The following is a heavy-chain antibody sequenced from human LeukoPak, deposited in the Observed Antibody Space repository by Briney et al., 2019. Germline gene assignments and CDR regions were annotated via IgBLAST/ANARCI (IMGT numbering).Heavy chain of an antibody. J-gene: IGHJ6*03. V-gene: IGHV4-4*07. CDR2: IYTSGST. Sequence: SETLSLTCTVSGGSISSYYWSWIRQPAGKGLEWIGRIYTSGSTNYNPSLKSRVTMSVDTSKNQFSLKLSSVTAADTAVYYCARDEGSGSPLYYYYYMDVWGKGTTVTVSS. CDR3: ARDEGSGSPLYYYYYMDV. D-gene: IGHD1-26*01. CDR1: GGSISSYY.